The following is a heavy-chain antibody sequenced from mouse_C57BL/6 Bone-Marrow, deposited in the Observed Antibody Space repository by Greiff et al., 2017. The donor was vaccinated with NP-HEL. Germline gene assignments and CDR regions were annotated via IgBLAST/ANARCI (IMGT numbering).Heavy chain of an antibody. D-gene: IGHD2-5*01. CDR1: GYAFSSSW. J-gene: IGHJ4*01. V-gene: IGHV1-82*01. CDR2: IYPGDGDT. Sequence: VQLQQSGPELVKPGASVKISCKASGYAFSSSWMNWVKQRPGKGLEWIGRIYPGDGDTNYNGKFKGKATLTADKSSSTAYMQLSSLTSEDSAVYFCAGSNYLYAMDYWGQGTSVTVSS. CDR3: AGSNYLYAMDY.